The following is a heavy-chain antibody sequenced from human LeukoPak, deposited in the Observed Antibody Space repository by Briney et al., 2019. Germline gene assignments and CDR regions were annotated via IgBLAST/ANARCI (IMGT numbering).Heavy chain of an antibody. Sequence: GESLKISCKGPGYSFINYWIGWVRQMPGKGLEWMGIIYPGDSDTRYSPSFQGQVTISADKSISTAYLQWSSLKASDTAMYYCFLDADGLQDRSDYWGQGTLVTVSS. CDR1: GYSFINYW. CDR2: IYPGDSDT. D-gene: IGHD4-11*01. V-gene: IGHV5-51*01. J-gene: IGHJ4*02. CDR3: FLDADGLQDRSDY.